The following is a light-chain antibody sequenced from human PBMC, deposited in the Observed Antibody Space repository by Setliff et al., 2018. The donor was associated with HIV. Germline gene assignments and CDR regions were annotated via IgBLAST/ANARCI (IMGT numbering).Light chain of an antibody. V-gene: IGLV2-11*01. CDR3: CSYAGSYTVL. J-gene: IGLJ2*01. CDR2: DVS. CDR1: SSDVGGYNY. Sequence: QSALTQPRSVSGSPGQSVTMSCTGTSSDVGGYNYVSWYQQHPGKAPTLMIYDVSKRPSGVPDRFSGSKSGNTAFLTISGLQGEDEADYYCCSYAGSYTVLFGGGTKVTVL.